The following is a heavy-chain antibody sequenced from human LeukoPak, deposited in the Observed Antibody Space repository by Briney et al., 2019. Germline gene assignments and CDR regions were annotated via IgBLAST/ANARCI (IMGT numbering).Heavy chain of an antibody. CDR1: GYSISSGYY. CDR3: ARAPTQFWAFDY. V-gene: IGHV4-38-2*01. Sequence: NPSETLSLMCAVSGYSISSGYYWGWVRQLPGKGLEWIGSIYHSGISYYNPSLKSRVAMSVDTSKKQFSLKLSSVTAADTAVYFCARAPTQFWAFDYWGQGTLVTVSS. CDR2: IYHSGIS. J-gene: IGHJ4*02. D-gene: IGHD3-3*02.